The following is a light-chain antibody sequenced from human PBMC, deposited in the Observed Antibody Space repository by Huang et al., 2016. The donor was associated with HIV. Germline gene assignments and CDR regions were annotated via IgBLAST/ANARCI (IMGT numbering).Light chain of an antibody. Sequence: ETVLTQSPATLSLSPGQRATLSCRASQSVGSYLAWYQQKPGQAPRLLSYDASFRATGIPARFRGSGSGTDFTLTITSLEPEDFAVYYCQQRTNWLTFGGGTKVEIK. J-gene: IGKJ4*01. CDR1: QSVGSY. CDR2: DAS. V-gene: IGKV3-11*01. CDR3: QQRTNWLT.